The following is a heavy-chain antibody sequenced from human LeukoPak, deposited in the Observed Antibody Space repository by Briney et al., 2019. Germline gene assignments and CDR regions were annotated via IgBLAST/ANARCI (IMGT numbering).Heavy chain of an antibody. V-gene: IGHV4-4*02. Sequence: SGTLSLTCAVSGGSITSDNWWSWVRQTPGKGLEWIGEVYHRGNTNYNPSLKGRVTVSVDKSKNQFSLKLNSVTAADTAVYYCARVPRGAGAPDYWGQGTLVTVSS. CDR1: GGSITSDNW. CDR2: VYHRGNT. CDR3: ARVPRGAGAPDY. D-gene: IGHD3-10*01. J-gene: IGHJ4*02.